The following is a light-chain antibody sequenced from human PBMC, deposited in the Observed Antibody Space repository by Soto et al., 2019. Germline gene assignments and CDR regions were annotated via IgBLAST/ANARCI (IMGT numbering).Light chain of an antibody. J-gene: IGKJ2*01. CDR1: QSISSY. CDR3: QQIYSTPPYT. CDR2: AAS. V-gene: IGKV1-39*01. Sequence: DIQMTQSPSSLSASVGDRVTITCRASQSISSYLNWYQQKPGKAPKLLIYAASSLQSVVPARFSGSGSGTDFTLTISSLQPEDFATYDCQQIYSTPPYTFGQGTKLEIK.